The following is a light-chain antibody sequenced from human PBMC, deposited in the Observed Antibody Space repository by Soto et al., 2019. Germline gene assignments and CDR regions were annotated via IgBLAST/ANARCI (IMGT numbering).Light chain of an antibody. V-gene: IGKV3-20*01. Sequence: EIVLTQSPGTLSLSPGERATLSCRASQSISSSYLAWYQQKPGQAPRLLIYAASSRATGIPDRFSGSGSGTDFTLTSSRLEPEDFEVYYWQQYGSSSYTFGQGTQLEIK. CDR2: AAS. CDR3: QQYGSSSYT. J-gene: IGKJ2*01. CDR1: QSISSSY.